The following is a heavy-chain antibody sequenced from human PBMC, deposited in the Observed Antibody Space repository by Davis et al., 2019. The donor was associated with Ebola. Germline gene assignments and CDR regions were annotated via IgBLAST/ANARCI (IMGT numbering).Heavy chain of an antibody. J-gene: IGHJ4*02. Sequence: PGGSLRLSCAASGFTFSSYGMHWVRQAPGKGLEWVANIKQDGSEKYYVDSVKGRFTISRDNAKNSLYLQMNSLRAEDTAVYYCAGPYMQDSNYWGQGTLVTVSS. CDR1: GFTFSSYG. D-gene: IGHD3-16*01. V-gene: IGHV3-7*01. CDR3: AGPYMQDSNY. CDR2: IKQDGSEK.